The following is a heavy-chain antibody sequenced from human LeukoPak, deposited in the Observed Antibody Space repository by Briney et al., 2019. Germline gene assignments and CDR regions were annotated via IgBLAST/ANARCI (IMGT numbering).Heavy chain of an antibody. D-gene: IGHD6-13*01. V-gene: IGHV3-53*01. J-gene: IGHJ4*02. Sequence: GGSLRLSCAASRSTVSSNYMSWVRQAPGKGLEWVSVNSGGATYYADSVKGRFTISRDTSKNTLYLQMNSLRAEDTAVYYCVRGPGSSWYQADYWGQGTLVTVSS. CDR3: VRGPGSSWYQADY. CDR1: RSTVSSNY. CDR2: NSGGAT.